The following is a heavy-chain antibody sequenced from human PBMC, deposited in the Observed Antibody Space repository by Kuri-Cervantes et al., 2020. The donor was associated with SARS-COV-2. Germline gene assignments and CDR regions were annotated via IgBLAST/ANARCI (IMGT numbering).Heavy chain of an antibody. CDR1: GYSVTNFW. CDR3: ARHAPPTGIVVVPAAIYYGMDV. Sequence: GGSLRLSCKGSGYSVTNFWISWVRQMPGKGLEWMGNIDPRDTYTNYSPSFQGHVTISADKSISTAYLQWSSLRASDTAVYFCARHAPPTGIVVVPAAIYYGMDVWGQGTTVTVSS. CDR2: IDPRDTYT. V-gene: IGHV5-10-1*01. D-gene: IGHD2-2*01. J-gene: IGHJ6*02.